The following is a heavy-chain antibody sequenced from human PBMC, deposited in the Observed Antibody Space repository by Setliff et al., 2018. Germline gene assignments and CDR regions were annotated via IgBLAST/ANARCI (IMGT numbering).Heavy chain of an antibody. CDR2: IYPGDSDI. Sequence: GESLKISCKGSGHTFTQKWIGWVRQMPGKGLEWMGVIYPGDSDIRYSPSFQGQVTISADKSINTAYLQWSSLKASDTDTYYCARHIAGYADGHYTATYSYYYMDVWGQGTTVTVSS. J-gene: IGHJ6*03. CDR1: GHTFTQKW. D-gene: IGHD4-17*01. V-gene: IGHV5-51*01. CDR3: ARHIAGYADGHYTATYSYYYMDV.